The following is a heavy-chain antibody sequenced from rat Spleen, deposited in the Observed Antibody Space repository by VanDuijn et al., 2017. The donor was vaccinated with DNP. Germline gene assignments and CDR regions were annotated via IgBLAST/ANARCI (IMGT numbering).Heavy chain of an antibody. J-gene: IGHJ3*01. CDR1: GFTFSDYN. CDR3: ATLAY. Sequence: EVQLVESGGGLVQPGRSLKLSCIASGFTFSDYNMAWVRQAPGKGLDWVASISIQTHNYATLYADSVRERFTISRDDSQGMVYLQMNNLKSEDTALYYCATLAYWGQGTLVTVSS. CDR2: ISIQTHNYAT. V-gene: IGHV10-4*01.